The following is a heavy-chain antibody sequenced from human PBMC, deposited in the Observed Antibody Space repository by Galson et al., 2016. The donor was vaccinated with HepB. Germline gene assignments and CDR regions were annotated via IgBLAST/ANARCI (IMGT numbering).Heavy chain of an antibody. V-gene: IGHV3-53*01. Sequence: SLRLSCAASGFTVRTNYMTWARQAPGKGLEWVSVIYSGGSTYYANSVKGRYTISRDNSKNTLYLQMNSLRAEDTAVYSCAKYLALYNTGAGYFDSWGQGTLVTVSS. CDR2: IYSGGST. CDR1: GFTVRTNY. D-gene: IGHD6-19*01. CDR3: AKYLALYNTGAGYFDS. J-gene: IGHJ4*02.